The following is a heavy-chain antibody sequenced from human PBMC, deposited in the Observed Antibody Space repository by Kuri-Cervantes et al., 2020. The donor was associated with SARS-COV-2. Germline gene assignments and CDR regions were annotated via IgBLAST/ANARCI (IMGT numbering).Heavy chain of an antibody. CDR2: ISYDGSNK. CDR3: ARVISRPWSGYSLFDAFDI. CDR1: GFTFSSYA. J-gene: IGHJ3*02. Sequence: GESLKISCAASGFTFSSYAMHWVRQAPGKGLEWVAVISYDGSNKYYADSVKGRFTISRDNSKNTLYLQMNSLRAEGTAVYYCARVISRPWSGYSLFDAFDIWGQGTMVTVSS. V-gene: IGHV3-30-3*01. D-gene: IGHD3-3*01.